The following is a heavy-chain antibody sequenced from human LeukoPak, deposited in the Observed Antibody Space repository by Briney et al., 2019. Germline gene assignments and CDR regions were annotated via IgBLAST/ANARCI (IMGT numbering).Heavy chain of an antibody. Sequence: PGGSLRLSCAASGFTFSSYSMNWVRQAPGKELEWVSSISSSSSYIYYADSVKGRFTISRDNAKNSLYLQMNSLRAEDTAVYYCARGYCSSTSCRILGYYYGMDVWGQGTTVTVSS. CDR2: ISSSSSYI. J-gene: IGHJ6*02. CDR1: GFTFSSYS. D-gene: IGHD2-2*01. V-gene: IGHV3-21*01. CDR3: ARGYCSSTSCRILGYYYGMDV.